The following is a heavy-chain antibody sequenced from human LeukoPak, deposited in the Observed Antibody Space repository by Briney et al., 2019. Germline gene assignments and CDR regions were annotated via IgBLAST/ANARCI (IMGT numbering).Heavy chain of an antibody. J-gene: IGHJ3*02. CDR2: IYYSGST. V-gene: IGHV4-59*01. Sequence: ASETLSLTCSVSGGSISPYYWNWIRQPPGKGLEWIGYIYYSGSTHYNPSLKSRVTISLDTSKNQFSLKLSSVTAADTAVYYCARDSVVALGGAFDIWGQGTMVTVSS. CDR3: ARDSVVALGGAFDI. CDR1: GGSISPYY. D-gene: IGHD2-15*01.